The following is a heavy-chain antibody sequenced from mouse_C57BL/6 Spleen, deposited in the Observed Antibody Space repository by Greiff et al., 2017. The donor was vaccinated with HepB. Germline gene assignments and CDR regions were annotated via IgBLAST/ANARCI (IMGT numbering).Heavy chain of an antibody. CDR3: ARRNDYDEWFAD. CDR2: ISSGGSYT. V-gene: IGHV5-6*02. D-gene: IGHD2-4*01. J-gene: IGHJ3*01. CDR1: GFTFSSYG. Sequence: EVKLMESGGDLVKPGGSLKLSCAASGFTFSSYGMSWVRQNQDKRLEWVATISSGGSYTYYPDSVKRRFTISRDNAKNTLYLQMSSLKSEDTAMYYCARRNDYDEWFADWGQATLVTVSA.